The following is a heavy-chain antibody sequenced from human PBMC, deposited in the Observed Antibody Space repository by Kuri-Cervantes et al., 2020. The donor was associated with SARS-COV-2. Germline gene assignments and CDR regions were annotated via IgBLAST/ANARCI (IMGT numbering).Heavy chain of an antibody. Sequence: GGSLRLSCGGTGFTFSSYSMNWVRQAPGKGLEWVSYISSRSRTIYYADSVRDRFTISRDNAKNSLYLQMNSLRAEDTAVYYCASPLSGSYWASRRFDYWGQGTLVTVSS. V-gene: IGHV3-48*01. J-gene: IGHJ4*02. D-gene: IGHD1-26*01. CDR1: GFTFSSYS. CDR3: ASPLSGSYWASRRFDY. CDR2: ISSRSRTI.